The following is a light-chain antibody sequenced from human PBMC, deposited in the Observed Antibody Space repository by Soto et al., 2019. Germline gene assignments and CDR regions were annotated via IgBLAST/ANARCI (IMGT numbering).Light chain of an antibody. CDR3: SSFTSRTTPV. CDR2: DVS. Sequence: QSALTQPASVSGSPGQSITISCTGTSSDVGGYNYVSWYQQHPGKAPKLMIYDVSNRPSGVSNRFSGSKSGNTDSLTISGLQAEDEADYYCSSFTSRTTPVFGGGTKLTVL. CDR1: SSDVGGYNY. V-gene: IGLV2-14*01. J-gene: IGLJ2*01.